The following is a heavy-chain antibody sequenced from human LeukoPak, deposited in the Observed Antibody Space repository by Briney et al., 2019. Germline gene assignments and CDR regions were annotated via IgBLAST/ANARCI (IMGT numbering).Heavy chain of an antibody. J-gene: IGHJ4*02. CDR1: GYTFTSYY. V-gene: IGHV1-46*01. CDR3: ARVMEAQQQIGAFDY. Sequence: ASVKVSCKASGYTFTSYYMHWVRQAPGQGLEWMGIINPSGGSTSYAQKFQGRVTMTRDMSTSTAYMELSSLRSEDMAVYYCARVMEAQQQIGAFDYWGQGTLVTVSS. CDR2: INPSGGST. D-gene: IGHD6-13*01.